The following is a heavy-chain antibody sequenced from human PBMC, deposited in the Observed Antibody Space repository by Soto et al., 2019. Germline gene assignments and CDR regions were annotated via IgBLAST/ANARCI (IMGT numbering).Heavy chain of an antibody. D-gene: IGHD3-10*01. CDR1: GGSISSYY. Sequence: QVQLQESGPGLVKPSETLSLICTVSGGSISSYYWSWIRQPPGKGLEWIGYVSYSGSTNYNPSLNRRVTISVDTSKNQCSLKLTSVPAAATAVYYCARDPRGHPPLYRFVPWGQGTLVTVSS. J-gene: IGHJ5*02. CDR3: ARDPRGHPPLYRFVP. CDR2: VSYSGST. V-gene: IGHV4-59*01.